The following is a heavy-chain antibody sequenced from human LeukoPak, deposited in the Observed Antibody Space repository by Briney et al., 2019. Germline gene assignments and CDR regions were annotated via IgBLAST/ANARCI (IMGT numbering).Heavy chain of an antibody. V-gene: IGHV3-21*01. D-gene: IGHD3-22*01. CDR1: GFTFSGYS. Sequence: GGSLRLSCTASGFTFSGYSMNWIRQDPGKGLEWVSSFGTRSTSIYHAGSVKGRFATSRDNAKNSLYLQMNSLRAEDTALYYCAREVSEGFDFWGQGTLVTVSS. CDR3: AREVSEGFDF. CDR2: FGTRSTSI. J-gene: IGHJ4*02.